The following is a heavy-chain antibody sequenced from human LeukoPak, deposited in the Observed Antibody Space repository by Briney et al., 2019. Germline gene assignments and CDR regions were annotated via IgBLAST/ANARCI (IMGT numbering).Heavy chain of an antibody. CDR1: GFTFSSYS. Sequence: PGGSLRLSCAASGFTFSSYSMNWVRQAPGKGLEWVSYISSSSSTIYYADSVKGRFTISRDNSKNTLYLQMNSLRAEDTAVYYCARVAEYCSGGSCYSNDYWGQGTLVTVSS. V-gene: IGHV3-48*01. J-gene: IGHJ4*02. CDR3: ARVAEYCSGGSCYSNDY. CDR2: ISSSSSTI. D-gene: IGHD2-15*01.